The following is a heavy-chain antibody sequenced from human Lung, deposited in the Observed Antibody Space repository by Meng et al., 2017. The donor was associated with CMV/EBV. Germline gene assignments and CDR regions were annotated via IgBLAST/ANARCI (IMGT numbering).Heavy chain of an antibody. J-gene: IGHJ4*02. CDR3: VRDQWVQSRGGPHY. CDR1: EYTFTVFY. V-gene: IGHV1-2*02. D-gene: IGHD1-26*01. Sequence: GSVKDSXKSSEYTFTVFYIHWVRQAPGQGLEWVAWINPNSGATNYAPKFQGRVTVTRDTSITTAFLELSGLKSDDTAVYFCVRDQWVQSRGGPHYWGQGALVTVSS. CDR2: INPNSGAT.